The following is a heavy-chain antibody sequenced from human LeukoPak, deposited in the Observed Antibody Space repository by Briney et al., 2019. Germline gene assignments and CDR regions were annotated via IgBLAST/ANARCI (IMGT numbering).Heavy chain of an antibody. CDR1: GGSISSYY. J-gene: IGHJ4*02. V-gene: IGHV4-59*04. CDR2: IYYSGST. Sequence: SETLSLTCTVSGGSISSYYWSWIRQPPGKGLEWIGYIYYSGSTYYNASLQSRVTISIDTSKNQFSLRLNSVTAADTAMYYCAKSGGYGLIDYWGQGTLVTVSS. CDR3: AKSGGYGLIDY. D-gene: IGHD1-26*01.